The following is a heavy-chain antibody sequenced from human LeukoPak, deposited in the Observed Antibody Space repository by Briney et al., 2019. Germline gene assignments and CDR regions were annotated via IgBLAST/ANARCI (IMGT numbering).Heavy chain of an antibody. CDR3: ARDLTGKYYIAY. Sequence: PGGSLRLSCAASGFNFSSFGMHWVRQAPGEGLEWVAYIGYTGTNTYYADSVNGRFTISRDNSKNTVHLQMNSLRAADTALYSCARDLTGKYYIAYWGQGTLVTVSS. D-gene: IGHD2-8*02. V-gene: IGHV3-30*02. J-gene: IGHJ4*02. CDR1: GFNFSSFG. CDR2: IGYTGTNT.